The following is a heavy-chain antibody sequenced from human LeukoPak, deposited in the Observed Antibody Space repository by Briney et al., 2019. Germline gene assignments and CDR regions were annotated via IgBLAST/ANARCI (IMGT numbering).Heavy chain of an antibody. Sequence: GASVKVSCKVSGYTLTELSMHWVRQAPGKGLEWMGGFNPEDGETIYAQKFQGRVTMTEDTSTDTAYMELSSLRSEDTAVYYCATDPPPPDSSGYSSFDYWGQGTLVTVSS. CDR2: FNPEDGET. D-gene: IGHD3-22*01. CDR3: ATDPPPPDSSGYSSFDY. V-gene: IGHV1-24*01. J-gene: IGHJ4*02. CDR1: GYTLTELS.